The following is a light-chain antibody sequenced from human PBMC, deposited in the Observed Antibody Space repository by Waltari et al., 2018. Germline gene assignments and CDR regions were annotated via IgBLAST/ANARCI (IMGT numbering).Light chain of an antibody. CDR3: QQRSNWTPHT. J-gene: IGKJ2*01. Sequence: EIVLTQSPANLSMSPGDTATLSCRASQSVGTYLAWYQQKPGQAPRLLLYDASNRATGSPARFRGSGSGTDFTLTISSLEAEDFAVYYCQQRSNWTPHTFGQGARLEIK. CDR2: DAS. CDR1: QSVGTY. V-gene: IGKV3-11*01.